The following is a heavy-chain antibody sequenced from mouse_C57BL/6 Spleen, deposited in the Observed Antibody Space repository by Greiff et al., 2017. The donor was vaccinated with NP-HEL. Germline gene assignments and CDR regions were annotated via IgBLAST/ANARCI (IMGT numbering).Heavy chain of an antibody. J-gene: IGHJ3*01. Sequence: EVQLQESGAGLVQPGGSVKLSCAASGFTFTNSWMDWVRQSPGQGLEWVAEIRNKANNHASYYAVSVKGRVTISRTASKSHVCLQMNSLRAEDTGIYYCTGVWFAYWGQGTLVTVSA. V-gene: IGHV6-6*01. CDR1: GFTFTNSW. CDR3: TGVWFAY. CDR2: IRNKANNHAS.